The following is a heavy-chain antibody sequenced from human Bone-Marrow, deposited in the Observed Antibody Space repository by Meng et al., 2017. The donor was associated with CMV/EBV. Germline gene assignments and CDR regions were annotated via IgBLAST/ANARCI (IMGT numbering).Heavy chain of an antibody. D-gene: IGHD2-21*01. Sequence: SVKVSCKASGGTFSSYAISWVRQAPGQGLEWMGGIIPIFGTANYAQKFQGRVTITTDESTSTAYMELSSLRSEDTAVYYCARGCGGDCRYYCGMDVWGQGTTVTVSS. CDR3: ARGCGGDCRYYCGMDV. J-gene: IGHJ6*02. V-gene: IGHV1-69*05. CDR1: GGTFSSYA. CDR2: IIPIFGTA.